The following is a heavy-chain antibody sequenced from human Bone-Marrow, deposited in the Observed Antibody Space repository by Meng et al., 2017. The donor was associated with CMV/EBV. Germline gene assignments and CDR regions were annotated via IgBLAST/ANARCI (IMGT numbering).Heavy chain of an antibody. CDR2: ISAYNGNT. D-gene: IGHD2-2*01. CDR1: GYDFLNHG. CDR3: ARDADIVVVPAAMPVYGMDV. V-gene: IGHV1-18*01. J-gene: IGHJ6*02. Sequence: ASVKVSCKVSGYDFLNHGISWVRQTPGQGLEWMGWISAYNGNTNYAQKLQGRVTMTTDTSTSTAYMELRSLRSDDTAVYYCARDADIVVVPAAMPVYGMDVWGQGTTVTVSS.